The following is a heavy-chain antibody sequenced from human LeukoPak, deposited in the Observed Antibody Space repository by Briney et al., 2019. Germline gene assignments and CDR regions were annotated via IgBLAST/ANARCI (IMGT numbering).Heavy chain of an antibody. CDR2: ISSSSSYI. Sequence: PGGSLRLSCVGSGFTFRSHAMSWVRQAPGKGLEWVSSISSSSSYIYYADSVKGRFTISRDNAKNSLYLQMNSLRAEDTAVYYCARRHDYSNYPDYWGQGTLVTVSS. CDR1: GFTFRSHA. CDR3: ARRHDYSNYPDY. J-gene: IGHJ4*02. D-gene: IGHD4-11*01. V-gene: IGHV3-21*01.